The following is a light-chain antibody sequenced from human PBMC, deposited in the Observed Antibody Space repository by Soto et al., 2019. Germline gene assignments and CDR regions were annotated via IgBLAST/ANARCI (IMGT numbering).Light chain of an antibody. CDR3: QQYKNWPPWT. CDR1: QNIGNK. CDR2: GAS. Sequence: IVMTQSPGTLSVSPWERATLSCRASQNIGNKVGWYQQKPGQAPRLLIHGASTRATGTPARFSGSGSGTEFTLTISSLQSEDSAVYYCQQYKNWPPWTFGQGTKVDIK. V-gene: IGKV3-15*01. J-gene: IGKJ1*01.